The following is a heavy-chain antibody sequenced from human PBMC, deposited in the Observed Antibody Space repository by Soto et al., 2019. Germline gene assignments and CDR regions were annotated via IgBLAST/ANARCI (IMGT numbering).Heavy chain of an antibody. J-gene: IGHJ5*02. CDR2: IYYSGST. D-gene: IGHD3-9*01. Sequence: SETLSLTCTVSGGSISSSSYYWGWIRQPPGKGLEWIGSIYYSGSTYYNPSLKSRVTISVDTSKNQFSLNLSSVTAADTAVYYCARVLRYFDWMLFSGCFDPWGQGTLVTVSS. CDR3: ARVLRYFDWMLFSGCFDP. CDR1: GGSISSSSYY. V-gene: IGHV4-39*07.